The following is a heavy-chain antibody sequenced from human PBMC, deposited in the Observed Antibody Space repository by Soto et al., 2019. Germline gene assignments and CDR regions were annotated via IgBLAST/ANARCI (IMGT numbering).Heavy chain of an antibody. J-gene: IGHJ6*03. Sequence: SDTLSLTCTVSGGPISSYYWSWIRQPPGKGLEWIGYIYYSGSTNYNPSLKSRVTISVDTSKNQFSVKLSSVTAADTAVYYCARSLPAPMSNYYYYYTVDWGKGTTVTLSS. CDR3: ARSLPAPMSNYYYYYTVD. CDR1: GGPISSYY. V-gene: IGHV4-59*08. CDR2: IYYSGST. D-gene: IGHD2-2*01.